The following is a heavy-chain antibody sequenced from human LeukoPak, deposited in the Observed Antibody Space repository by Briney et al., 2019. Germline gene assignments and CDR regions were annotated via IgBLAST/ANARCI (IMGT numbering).Heavy chain of an antibody. D-gene: IGHD1-1*01. J-gene: IGHJ4*02. CDR1: GFTFSSYG. CDR2: ISYDGSNK. Sequence: GGSLRLSCAASGFTFSSYGMHWVRQAPGKGLEWVAVISYDGSNKYYADSVKGRFTISRDNSKNTLYLQMNSLRAEDTAVYYCARDGGNAPFGYWGQETLVTVSS. CDR3: ARDGGNAPFGY. V-gene: IGHV3-30*03.